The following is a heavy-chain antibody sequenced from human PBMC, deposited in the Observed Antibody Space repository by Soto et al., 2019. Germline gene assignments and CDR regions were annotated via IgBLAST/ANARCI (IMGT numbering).Heavy chain of an antibody. V-gene: IGHV4-30-2*01. Sequence: SETLSLTCSVSGGSISSGYYYWSWIRQPPGKGLEWIGNIYHSGSTYYNPSLKSRVTISVDRSKNQFSLKLSSVTAADTAVYYCASGKYGSGSYYTDYWGQGTLVTVSS. CDR2: IYHSGST. J-gene: IGHJ4*02. D-gene: IGHD3-10*01. CDR1: GGSISSGYYY. CDR3: ASGKYGSGSYYTDY.